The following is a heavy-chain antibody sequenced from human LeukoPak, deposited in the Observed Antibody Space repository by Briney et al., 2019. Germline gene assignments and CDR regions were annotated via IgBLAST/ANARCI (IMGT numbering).Heavy chain of an antibody. CDR2: ISYDGSNK. J-gene: IGHJ4*02. CDR1: GFTFSSYG. CDR3: AKDKGYFDY. Sequence: GGSLRLSCAASGFTFSSYGMHWVRQAPGKGLEWVAVISYDGSNKYYADSVKGRFTISRDNSKNTLYLQMNSLRAEDTAVYYCAKDKGYFDYWGQGTLVTVSS. V-gene: IGHV3-30*18.